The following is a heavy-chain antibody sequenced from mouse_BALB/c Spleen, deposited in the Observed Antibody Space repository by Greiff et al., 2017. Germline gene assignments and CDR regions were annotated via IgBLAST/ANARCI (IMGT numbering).Heavy chain of an antibody. D-gene: IGHD2-4*01. CDR1: GYSITSGYY. V-gene: IGHV3-6*02. CDR3: AKGDYDPYYFDY. CDR2: ISYDGSN. J-gene: IGHJ2*01. Sequence: EESGPGLVKPSQSLSLTCSVTGYSITSGYYWNWIRQFPGNKLEWMGYISYDGSNNYNPSLKNRISITRDTSKNQFFLKLNSVTTEDTATYYCAKGDYDPYYFDYWGQGTTLTVSS.